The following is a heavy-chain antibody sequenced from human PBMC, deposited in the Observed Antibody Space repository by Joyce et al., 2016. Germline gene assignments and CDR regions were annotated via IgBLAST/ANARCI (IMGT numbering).Heavy chain of an antibody. J-gene: IGHJ5*02. CDR2: IRSKAYGGKT. CDR1: GFIFGDYA. D-gene: IGHD2-15*01. Sequence: EVQLVESGGGLVKPGRSLILSCTSSGFIFGDYAMNWFRQARGKGLEWGGVIRSKAYGGKTDYAADVKGRFTISRDDSKSIAYLQMNSLKTEDTAVYYCTRIGDCSGGSCYEGWFDPWGQGTLVTVSS. V-gene: IGHV3-49*05. CDR3: TRIGDCSGGSCYEGWFDP.